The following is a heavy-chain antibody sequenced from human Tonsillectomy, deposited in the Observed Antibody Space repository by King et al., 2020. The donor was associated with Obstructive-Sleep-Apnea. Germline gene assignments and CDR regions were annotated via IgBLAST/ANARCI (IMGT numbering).Heavy chain of an antibody. CDR3: AKDLFGATGGLADY. CDR1: GFTFSSYG. J-gene: IGHJ4*02. CDR2: IWYDGSNK. Sequence: VQLVESGGGVVQPGRSLRLSCAASGFTFSSYGMHWVRQAPGKGLEWVAVIWYDGSNKYYADSVKGRFTISRDNSKNTLYLQMNSLRAEDTAVYYCAKDLFGATGGLADYWGQGTLVTVSS. D-gene: IGHD3-10*02. V-gene: IGHV3-33*06.